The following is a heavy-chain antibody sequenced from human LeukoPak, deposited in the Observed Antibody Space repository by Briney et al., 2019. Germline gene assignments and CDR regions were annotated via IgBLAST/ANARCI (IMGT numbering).Heavy chain of an antibody. D-gene: IGHD2-2*01. Sequence: PSQTLSLTCGVSGGSVSTIGYSWSWIRQPPGKGLEWIGYIYQSGSTSYNPSLQSRVTISIDKSKNQFSLKLSSVTAADTAVYYCAKDEIVVVPAPIDYWGQGTLVTVSS. CDR3: AKDEIVVVPAPIDY. J-gene: IGHJ4*02. V-gene: IGHV4-30-2*01. CDR1: GGSVSTIGYS. CDR2: IYQSGST.